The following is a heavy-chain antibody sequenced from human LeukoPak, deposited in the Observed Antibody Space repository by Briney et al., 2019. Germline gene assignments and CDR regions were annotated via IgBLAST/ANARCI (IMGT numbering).Heavy chain of an antibody. D-gene: IGHD5-24*01. Sequence: GGSLRLSCAASGFTFSNYAILWVRQAPGKGLEWVAVISYDGSSKNFADSVKGRFTISRDNSKNTLYLQMNSLRSEDTAVYYCARAHRRDGYNTRGFDYWGQGTLVTVSS. CDR2: ISYDGSSK. V-gene: IGHV3-30-3*01. J-gene: IGHJ4*02. CDR3: ARAHRRDGYNTRGFDY. CDR1: GFTFSNYA.